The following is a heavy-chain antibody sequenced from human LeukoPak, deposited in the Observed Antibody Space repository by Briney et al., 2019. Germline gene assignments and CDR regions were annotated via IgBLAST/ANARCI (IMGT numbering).Heavy chain of an antibody. CDR3: AKDNYYDSSGYWWDAFDI. CDR1: GFTFDDYA. J-gene: IGHJ3*02. V-gene: IGHV3-9*01. CDR2: ISWNSGSI. Sequence: PGRSLRLSCAASGFTFDDYAMHWVRQAPGKGLEWVSGISWNSGSIGYADSVKGRFTISRDNAKNSLYLQMNSLRAEDTALYYCAKDNYYDSSGYWWDAFDIWGQGTMVTVSS. D-gene: IGHD3-22*01.